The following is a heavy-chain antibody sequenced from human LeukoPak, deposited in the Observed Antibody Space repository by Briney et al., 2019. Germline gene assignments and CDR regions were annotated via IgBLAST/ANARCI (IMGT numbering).Heavy chain of an antibody. CDR2: IKEEGSEK. Sequence: GGCLRLSCAASGFTFSRHWMTWVRQAPGKGLEWVANIKEEGSEKYYVDSVKGRFTISRDNAKSSLSLQMNSLRAEETAVYYCSRGKGGGSGWGQGTLVTVSS. V-gene: IGHV3-7*04. CDR3: SRGKGGGSG. D-gene: IGHD3-16*01. J-gene: IGHJ4*02. CDR1: GFTFSRHW.